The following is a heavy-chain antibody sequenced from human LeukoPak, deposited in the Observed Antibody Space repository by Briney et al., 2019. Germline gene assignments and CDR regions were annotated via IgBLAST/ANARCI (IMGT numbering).Heavy chain of an antibody. CDR2: ISYGGIDK. Sequence: GGSLRLSCAASGFIFSSYAMHWVRQAPGEGLDWVGLISYGGIDKSYADSVKGRFTISRDRSKRTLYLQMNSLRAEDTAMYYCARESWSDSVAFDIWGQGTMVIVSS. V-gene: IGHV3-30*14. D-gene: IGHD3-3*01. CDR1: GFIFSSYA. J-gene: IGHJ3*02. CDR3: ARESWSDSVAFDI.